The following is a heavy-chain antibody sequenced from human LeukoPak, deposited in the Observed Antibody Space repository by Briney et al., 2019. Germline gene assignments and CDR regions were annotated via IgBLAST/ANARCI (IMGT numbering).Heavy chain of an antibody. D-gene: IGHD3-16*01. Sequence: PGGSLRLSCAASGFTFNNYAMSWVRQAPGKGLEWVSTISGSGGTAYYADFVKGRFTISRDNSKNTLYLQVNSLRAEDTAVYYCARESRDYDNPPAFFDYWGQGTLVTVSS. J-gene: IGHJ4*02. CDR2: ISGSGGTA. V-gene: IGHV3-23*01. CDR3: ARESRDYDNPPAFFDY. CDR1: GFTFNNYA.